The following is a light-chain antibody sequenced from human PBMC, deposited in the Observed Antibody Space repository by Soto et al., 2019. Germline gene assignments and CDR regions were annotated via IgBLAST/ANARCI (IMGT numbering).Light chain of an antibody. J-gene: IGKJ3*01. Sequence: DIVLTQSPDSLAVSLGERATINCKSSQSLLSSVNNRDFLTWYQQKPGQPPKLLMFWASTRDLGVPDRFTGSGSGTDFTLTINNLQPDDVAVYYCQQHYDTLITFGPGTKLHLK. CDR2: WAS. CDR3: QQHYDTLIT. V-gene: IGKV4-1*01. CDR1: QSLLSSVNNRDF.